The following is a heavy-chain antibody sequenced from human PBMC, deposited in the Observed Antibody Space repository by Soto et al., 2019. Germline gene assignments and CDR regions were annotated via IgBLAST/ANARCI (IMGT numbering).Heavy chain of an antibody. V-gene: IGHV1-69*06. CDR1: GAGDTFSNYG. Sequence: QVHLVQSGAEVKSPGSAVKVSCKVSGAGDTFSNYGLNWMRQAAGQGLEWMGGTIPAFGTANYAQKFQGRVTIAADTSTTTAYMELSSLRSDDTAVYYCWRHDKTALPPLDSWGQGTLVSFSS. CDR2: TIPAFGTA. CDR3: WRHDKTALPPLDS. J-gene: IGHJ4*02. D-gene: IGHD1-1*01.